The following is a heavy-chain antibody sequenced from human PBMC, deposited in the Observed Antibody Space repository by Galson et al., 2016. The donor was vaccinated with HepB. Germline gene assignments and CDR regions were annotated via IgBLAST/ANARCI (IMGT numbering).Heavy chain of an antibody. CDR1: GFTFRTYW. D-gene: IGHD2-21*01. V-gene: IGHV3-7*01. Sequence: SLRLSCAASGFTFRTYWMSWVRQAPGKGLEWVANMNPDGSQENYLDSVKGRSTISRDNAKNSLYLQMNTLRAEDTALYYCVPEPQEAGSYSGYWGQGTLVTVSS. CDR3: VPEPQEAGSYSGY. CDR2: MNPDGSQE. J-gene: IGHJ4*02.